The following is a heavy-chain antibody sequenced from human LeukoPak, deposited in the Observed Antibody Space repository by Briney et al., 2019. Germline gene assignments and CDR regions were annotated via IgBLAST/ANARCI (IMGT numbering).Heavy chain of an antibody. D-gene: IGHD6-13*01. V-gene: IGHV3-30*04. J-gene: IGHJ4*02. CDR3: ARSPYRGGSSWTEFDY. CDR1: GFTFSSYA. CDR2: IRYDGSDK. Sequence: GGSLRLSCAASGFTFSSYAMHWVRQAPGKGLEWVAFIRYDGSDKYYADSVKGRFTISRDSSKSTVYLQMNSLSDEDTAVYYCARSPYRGGSSWTEFDYWGQGTLVTVSS.